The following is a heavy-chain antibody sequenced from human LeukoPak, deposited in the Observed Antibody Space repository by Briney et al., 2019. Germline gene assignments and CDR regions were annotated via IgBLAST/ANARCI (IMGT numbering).Heavy chain of an antibody. V-gene: IGHV3-30-3*01. CDR1: GFTFSSYA. CDR3: AGYCSGGSCYSTYYYYGMDV. Sequence: PGGSLRLSCAASGFTFSSYAMHWVRQAPGKGLERVAVISYDGSNKYYADSVKGRFTTSRDNSKNTLYLQMNSLRAEDTAVYYCAGYCSGGSCYSTYYYYGMDVWGQGTTVTVSS. J-gene: IGHJ6*02. CDR2: ISYDGSNK. D-gene: IGHD2-15*01.